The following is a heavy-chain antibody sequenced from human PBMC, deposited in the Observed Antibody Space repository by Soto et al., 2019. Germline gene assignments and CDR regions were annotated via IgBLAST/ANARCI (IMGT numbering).Heavy chain of an antibody. CDR3: ATDRGGSPFDY. CDR2: IWSDGSNK. D-gene: IGHD1-26*01. J-gene: IGHJ4*02. Sequence: QVQLVESGGGVVQPGRSLRLSCSASGFTFSRYGMHWVRQAPGKGLEWVAVIWSDGSNKKYADSVKDRFTISRDNYKNTLYLQRNSLRAEDTAVYYCATDRGGSPFDYWGQGTLVTVSS. V-gene: IGHV3-33*01. CDR1: GFTFSRYG.